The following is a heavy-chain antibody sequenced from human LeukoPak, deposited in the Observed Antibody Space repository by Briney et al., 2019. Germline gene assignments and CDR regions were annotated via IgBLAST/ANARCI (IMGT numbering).Heavy chain of an antibody. D-gene: IGHD3-22*01. CDR3: ARGRGGYYSFGTSNWFDP. CDR1: GGSISSYY. V-gene: IGHV4-59*12. J-gene: IGHJ5*02. CDR2: IYYSGST. Sequence: PSETLSLTCTVSGGSISSYYWSWIRQPPGKGLEWIGYIYYSGSTNYNPSLKSRVTISVDTSKNQFSLKLSSVTAADTAVYYCARGRGGYYSFGTSNWFDPWGQGTLVTVSS.